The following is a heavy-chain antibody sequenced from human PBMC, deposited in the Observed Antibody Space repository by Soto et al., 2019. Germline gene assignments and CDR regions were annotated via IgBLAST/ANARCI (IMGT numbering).Heavy chain of an antibody. J-gene: IGHJ4*02. CDR2: ISSSSSYI. CDR3: AAPMGHCSGGSCYSC. Sequence: EVQLVESGGGLVKPGGSLRLSCAASGFTFSSYSMNWVRQAPGKGLEWVSSISSSSSYIYYADSVKGRFTISRDNAKNSLYLQMNSLRAEDTAVYYCAAPMGHCSGGSCYSCWGQGTLVTVSS. CDR1: GFTFSSYS. D-gene: IGHD2-15*01. V-gene: IGHV3-21*01.